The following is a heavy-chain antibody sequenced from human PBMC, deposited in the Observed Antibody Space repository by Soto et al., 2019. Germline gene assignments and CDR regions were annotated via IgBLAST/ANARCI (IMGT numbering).Heavy chain of an antibody. CDR3: ARAGWYDDYGDSIFDY. J-gene: IGHJ4*02. CDR1: GFTFSSYA. CDR2: ISYDRSNK. V-gene: IGHV3-30-3*01. D-gene: IGHD4-17*01. Sequence: QVQLVESGGGVVQPGRSLRLSCAASGFTFSSYAMHWVRQAPGKGLEWVAVISYDRSNKYYADSVKGRFTISRDNSKNTLYLQMNSLRAEDTAVYYCARAGWYDDYGDSIFDYRGQGTLVTVSS.